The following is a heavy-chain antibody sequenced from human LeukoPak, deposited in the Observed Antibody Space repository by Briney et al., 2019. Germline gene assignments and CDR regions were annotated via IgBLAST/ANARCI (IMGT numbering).Heavy chain of an antibody. CDR2: IKSKTDGGTT. J-gene: IGHJ4*02. CDR3: AKAGKGYSSSWLDY. CDR1: GFTFSNAW. D-gene: IGHD6-13*01. V-gene: IGHV3-15*01. Sequence: MPGGSLRLSCAASGFTFSNAWMRWVRQAPGKGLEWVGRIKSKTDGGTTDYAAPVKGRFTISRDDSKNTLYLQMNSLRAEDTAVYYCAKAGKGYSSSWLDYWGQGTLVTVSS.